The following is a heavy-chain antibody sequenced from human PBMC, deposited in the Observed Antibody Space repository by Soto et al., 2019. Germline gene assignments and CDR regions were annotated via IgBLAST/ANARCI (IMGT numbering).Heavy chain of an antibody. CDR3: ARGPPHRYSSGWGFNYYYYYMDV. Sequence: AGSLRLSCAASGFTFSSYGVSWVRQAPGKGLEWVANIKQDGSEKYYVDSVKGRFTISRDNAKNSLYLQMNSLRAEDTAVYYCARGPPHRYSSGWGFNYYYYYMDVWGKGTTVTVSS. CDR2: IKQDGSEK. V-gene: IGHV3-7*04. J-gene: IGHJ6*03. D-gene: IGHD6-19*01. CDR1: GFTFSSYG.